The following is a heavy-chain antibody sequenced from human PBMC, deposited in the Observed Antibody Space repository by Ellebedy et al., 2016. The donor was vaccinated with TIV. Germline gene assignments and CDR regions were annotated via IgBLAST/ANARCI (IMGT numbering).Heavy chain of an antibody. Sequence: ASVKVSXXASGYTFTSYAMHWVRQAPGQRLEWMGWINAGNGNTKYSQKFQGRVTITRDTSASTAYMELSSLRSEDTAVYYCARERQWLVGLDPWGQGTLVTVSS. CDR1: GYTFTSYA. V-gene: IGHV1-3*01. D-gene: IGHD6-19*01. J-gene: IGHJ5*02. CDR3: ARERQWLVGLDP. CDR2: INAGNGNT.